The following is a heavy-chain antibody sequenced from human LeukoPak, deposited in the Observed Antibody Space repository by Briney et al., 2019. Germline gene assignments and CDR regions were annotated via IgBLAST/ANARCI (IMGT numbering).Heavy chain of an antibody. D-gene: IGHD1-26*01. CDR1: GYTFTSYG. CDR2: INPSGGST. V-gene: IGHV1-46*01. J-gene: IGHJ6*04. CDR3: ARDSGSYSFGYMDV. Sequence: ASVKVSCKASGYTFTSYGISWVRQAPGQGLEWMGIINPSGGSTSYAQKFQGRVTMTRDMSTSTVYMELSSLRSEDTAVYYCARDSGSYSFGYMDVWGKGTTVTVSS.